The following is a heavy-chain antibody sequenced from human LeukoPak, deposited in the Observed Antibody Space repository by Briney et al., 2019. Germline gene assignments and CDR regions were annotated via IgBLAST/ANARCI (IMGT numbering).Heavy chain of an antibody. Sequence: GGSLRLSCAASGFTFSSYAMSWVRQAPGKGLEWVSAISGSGGSTYYADSVKGRFTISRDNSKNTLYLQMNSLRAEDTAVYYCAKDIGGYSYGHTYYYYMDVWGKGTTVTVSS. V-gene: IGHV3-23*01. CDR1: GFTFSSYA. CDR2: ISGSGGST. D-gene: IGHD5-18*01. J-gene: IGHJ6*03. CDR3: AKDIGGYSYGHTYYYYMDV.